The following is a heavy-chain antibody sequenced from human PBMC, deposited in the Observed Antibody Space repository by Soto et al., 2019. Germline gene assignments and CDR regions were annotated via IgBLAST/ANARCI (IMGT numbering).Heavy chain of an antibody. D-gene: IGHD3-10*01. CDR1: GFTFSSYA. J-gene: IGHJ4*02. V-gene: IGHV3-30-3*01. Sequence: QVQLVESGGGVVQTGRSLRLSCAASGFTFSSYAMHWVRQAPGKGLEWVAVISYDGSNKYYADSVKGRFTISRDNSKNTLYLQMNSLRAEDTAVYYCARDDPDYYGSGSYYNVIHWGQGTLVTVSS. CDR2: ISYDGSNK. CDR3: ARDDPDYYGSGSYYNVIH.